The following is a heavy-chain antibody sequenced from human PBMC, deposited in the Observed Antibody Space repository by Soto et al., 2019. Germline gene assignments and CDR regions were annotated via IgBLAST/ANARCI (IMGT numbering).Heavy chain of an antibody. D-gene: IGHD1-1*01. V-gene: IGHV3-21*06. CDR1: TFSMYS. CDR2: ISSGSAYI. Sequence: EVQVVESGGGLVKPGGSLRLSCTFTFSMYSMNWVRQAPGKGLEWVASISSGSAYIKYAESVKGRFTISRDNAKNSLHLQMNSLRAEDTAIYHCASYQGGSYDSWFDPWGQGTLVSVSS. CDR3: ASYQGGSYDSWFDP. J-gene: IGHJ5*02.